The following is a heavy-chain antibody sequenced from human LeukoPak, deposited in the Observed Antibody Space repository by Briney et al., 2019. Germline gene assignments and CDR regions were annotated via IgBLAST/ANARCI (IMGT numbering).Heavy chain of an antibody. CDR3: ARSGKLELSTFPDY. J-gene: IGHJ4*02. Sequence: GASVKVSCKASGYTFTSYGISWVRQAPGQGLEWMGWISAYNGNTNYAQKLQGRVTKTTDTSTSTAYMELRSLRSDDTAVYYCARSGKLELSTFPDYWGQGTLVTVSS. D-gene: IGHD1-7*01. CDR2: ISAYNGNT. CDR1: GYTFTSYG. V-gene: IGHV1-18*01.